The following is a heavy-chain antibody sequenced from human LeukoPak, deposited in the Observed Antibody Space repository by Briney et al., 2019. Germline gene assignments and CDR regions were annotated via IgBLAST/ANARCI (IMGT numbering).Heavy chain of an antibody. J-gene: IGHJ4*03. D-gene: IGHD1-26*01. CDR3: ARGGSGSYFDY. V-gene: IGHV3-30*04. CDR1: GFTFSSYA. Sequence: GGSLRLSCAASGFTFSSYAMHWVRQAPGKGLEWVAVISYDGSNKYYADSVKGRFTISRDNSKNTLYLQMNSLRAEDTAVYYCARGGSGSYFDYWGQGTMVTVSS. CDR2: ISYDGSNK.